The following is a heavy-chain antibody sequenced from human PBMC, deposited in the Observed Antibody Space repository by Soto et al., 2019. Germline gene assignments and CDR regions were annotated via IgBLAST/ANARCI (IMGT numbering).Heavy chain of an antibody. CDR1: GGPLSSYY. V-gene: IGHV4-59*01. CDR3: ARSMAHYGDYFKS. Sequence: PSETLSLTCTVSGGPLSSYYWSWIRQPPGKGLEWIGYIYYSGSTNYNPSLKSRVTISVDTSKNQFSLKLSSVTAADTAVYYCARSMAHYGDYFKSWGQGTLVTAPQ. CDR2: IYYSGST. J-gene: IGHJ4*02. D-gene: IGHD4-17*01.